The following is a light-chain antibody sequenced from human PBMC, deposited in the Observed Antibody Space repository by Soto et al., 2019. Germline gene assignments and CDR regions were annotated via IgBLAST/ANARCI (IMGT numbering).Light chain of an antibody. V-gene: IGLV2-14*01. Sequence: QSALTQPASVSGSPGQSINISCTGTSSYVGGYKYVSWYPQHPGKAPKLMIYEESNRPSVVLNRFSGSKSGNAASLTISGLQAEDEADYYCSSYTSSSTPYVFGTGTKVTVL. CDR1: SSYVGGYKY. J-gene: IGLJ1*01. CDR3: SSYTSSSTPYV. CDR2: EES.